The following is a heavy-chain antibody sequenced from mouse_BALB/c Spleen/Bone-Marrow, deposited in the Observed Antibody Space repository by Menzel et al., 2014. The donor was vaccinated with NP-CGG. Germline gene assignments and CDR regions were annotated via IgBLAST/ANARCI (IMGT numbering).Heavy chain of an antibody. J-gene: IGHJ4*01. CDR2: ISYSGST. D-gene: IGHD2-14*01. CDR3: AYYRYDYYAMDY. CDR1: GYSITSDYA. Sequence: EVQLQQSGPGLVKPSQSLSLTCTVTGYSITSDYAWNWIRQLPGNKLEWMGYISYSGSTSYNPSLKSRISITRDTSKNQFFLQLNSVTTEDTATYYCAYYRYDYYAMDYWGQGTSVTVSS. V-gene: IGHV3-2*02.